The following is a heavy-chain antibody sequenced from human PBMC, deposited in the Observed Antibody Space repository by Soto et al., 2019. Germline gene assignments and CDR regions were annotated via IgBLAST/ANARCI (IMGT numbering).Heavy chain of an antibody. J-gene: IGHJ6*02. CDR2: INPSGGSP. Sequence: EASVKVSCKASGYTFTSYYIHWVRQAPGQGLEWMGIINPSGGSPKYAQRFQGRVTLTGDPSTSTLYMELSSLRSEDTAVYYCARDQTETAYYYHAMDVWGQGTTVTVSS. V-gene: IGHV1-46*01. CDR3: ARDQTETAYYYHAMDV. CDR1: GYTFTSYY. D-gene: IGHD1-7*01.